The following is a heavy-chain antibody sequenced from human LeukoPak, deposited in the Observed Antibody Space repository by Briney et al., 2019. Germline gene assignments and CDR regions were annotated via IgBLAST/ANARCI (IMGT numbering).Heavy chain of an antibody. V-gene: IGHV3-30*02. D-gene: IGHD6-25*01. CDR2: IRYDGSNK. CDR1: RFTFSSYG. Sequence: PGGSLRLSCAASRFTFSSYGMHWVRQAPGKGLEWVAFIRYDGSNKYYADSVKGRFTISRDNSKNTLYLQMNSLRAEDTAVYYCAKDLRLGPTSYYMDVWGKGTTVTISS. J-gene: IGHJ6*03. CDR3: AKDLRLGPTSYYMDV.